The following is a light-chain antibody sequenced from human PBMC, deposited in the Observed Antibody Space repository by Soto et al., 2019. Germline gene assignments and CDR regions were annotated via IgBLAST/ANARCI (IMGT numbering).Light chain of an antibody. CDR2: GAS. V-gene: IGKV3-20*01. Sequence: EIVLTQSPGTLSLSPWEIATLSCRASQSVSNNYLAWYQQKPGQAPRLLIYGASNRATGIPDRFSGSGSGTDFTLTISRLEPEDFAVYYCQQYGSSPFTFGPGTKVDIK. J-gene: IGKJ3*01. CDR1: QSVSNNY. CDR3: QQYGSSPFT.